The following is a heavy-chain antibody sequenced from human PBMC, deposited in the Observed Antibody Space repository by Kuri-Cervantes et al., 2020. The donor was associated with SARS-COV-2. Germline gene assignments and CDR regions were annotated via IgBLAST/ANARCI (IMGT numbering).Heavy chain of an antibody. Sequence: GSLRLSCTVSGGSISSSSYYWGWIRQPPGKGLEWIGSIYYSGRTYYNPSLKSRVTISVDTSKNQFSLKLSSVTAADTAVYYCARGTGSYYDFWSGSNFDYRGQGTLVTVSS. J-gene: IGHJ4*02. D-gene: IGHD3-3*01. CDR2: IYYSGRT. CDR3: ARGTGSYYDFWSGSNFDY. CDR1: GGSISSSSYY. V-gene: IGHV4-39*01.